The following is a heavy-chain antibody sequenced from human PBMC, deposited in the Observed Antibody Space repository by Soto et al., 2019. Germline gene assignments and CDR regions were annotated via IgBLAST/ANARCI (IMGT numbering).Heavy chain of an antibody. CDR2: ISAYNGNT. Sequence: ASVKASCKASGYTFTSYGISWVRQAPGQGLEWMGWISAYNGNTNYAQKLQGRVTMTTDTSTSTAYMELRSLRSDDTAVYYCASHGDTAMAFDYWGQGTLVTVSS. D-gene: IGHD5-18*01. CDR1: GYTFTSYG. J-gene: IGHJ4*02. CDR3: ASHGDTAMAFDY. V-gene: IGHV1-18*01.